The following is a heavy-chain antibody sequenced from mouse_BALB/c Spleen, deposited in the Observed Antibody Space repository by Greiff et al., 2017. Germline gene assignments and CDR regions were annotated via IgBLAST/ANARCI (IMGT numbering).Heavy chain of an antibody. CDR1: GYSITSGYY. CDR3: ARGGNPLDY. Sequence: EVQLVESGPGLVKPSQSLSLTCSVTGYSITSGYYWNWIRQFPGNKLEWMGYISYDGSNNYNPSLKNRISITRDTSKNQFFLKLNSVTTEDTATYYCARGGNPLDYWGQGTTLTVSS. D-gene: IGHD2-1*01. J-gene: IGHJ2*01. V-gene: IGHV3-6*02. CDR2: ISYDGSN.